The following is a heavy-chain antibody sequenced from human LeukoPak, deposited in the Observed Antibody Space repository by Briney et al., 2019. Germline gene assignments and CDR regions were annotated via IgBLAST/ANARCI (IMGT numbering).Heavy chain of an antibody. V-gene: IGHV4-39*07. CDR3: TRLGTRNYYFDY. J-gene: IGHJ4*02. CDR2: MYYRGTT. CDR1: GGSMSSSSYY. D-gene: IGHD1-7*01. Sequence: SETLSLTCTASGGSMSSSSYYWGWIRQPPGKGLEWIGSMYYRGTTYYNPSLNSRVTISADTSKNQFSLMLNSVTAADTAVYYCTRLGTRNYYFDYWGQGTLVTVSS.